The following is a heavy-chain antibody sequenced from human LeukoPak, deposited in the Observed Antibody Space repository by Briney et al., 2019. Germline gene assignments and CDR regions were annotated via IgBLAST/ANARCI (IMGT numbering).Heavy chain of an antibody. V-gene: IGHV6-1*01. CDR2: TYYRSKWYN. J-gene: IGHJ4*02. CDR1: GDSVSSNSAA. D-gene: IGHD3-10*01. Sequence: SQTLSLTCAISGDSVSSNSAAWNWIRQSPSRGLEWLGSTYYRSKWYNDYAVSVKSRITINPDTSKNQFSLQLYSVTPEDTAVYYCAKDTYYYGSGSYYNGIDYWGQGTLVTVSS. CDR3: AKDTYYYGSGSYYNGIDY.